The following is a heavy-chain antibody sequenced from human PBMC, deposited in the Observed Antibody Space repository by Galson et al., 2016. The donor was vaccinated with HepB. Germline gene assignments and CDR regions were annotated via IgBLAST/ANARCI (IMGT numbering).Heavy chain of an antibody. D-gene: IGHD3-3*01. J-gene: IGHJ6*02. CDR2: ISGSGGST. V-gene: IGHV3-23*01. CDR1: RFTFSSYA. Sequence: SLRLSCAASRFTFSSYAMSWVRQAPGKGLEWVSVISGSGGSTYYADSGKGRFTISRDNSKNTLYLQMNSMRAEDTAVYYCAKEGTIFVVVPYGMDVWGQGPKVIVSS. CDR3: AKEGTIFVVVPYGMDV.